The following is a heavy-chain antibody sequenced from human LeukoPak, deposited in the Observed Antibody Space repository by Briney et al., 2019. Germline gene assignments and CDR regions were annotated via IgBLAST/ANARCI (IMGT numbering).Heavy chain of an antibody. CDR3: ARGYSRAAFDI. J-gene: IGHJ3*02. CDR2: ISNTGGTI. CDR1: GFTFSSYA. V-gene: IGHV3-48*01. Sequence: PGGSLRLSCAASGFTFSSYAMNWVRQAPGKGLEWVSFISNTGGTIYYADSVKGRFTVSRDNGKNSLLLQMNSLRAEDTALYYCARGYSRAAFDIWGQGTVVAVSS. D-gene: IGHD2-15*01.